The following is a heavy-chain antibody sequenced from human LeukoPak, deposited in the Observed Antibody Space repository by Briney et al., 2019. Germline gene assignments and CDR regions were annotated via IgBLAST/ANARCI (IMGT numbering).Heavy chain of an antibody. CDR2: IIPMFETA. Sequence: ASVKVSCKASGGTFNSYAISWVRQAPGQGLEWMGGIIPMFETANYAQKFQGRVTITADESTSTAYMELSSLRSEDTAVYYCARSRDIVVVPAATFDYWGQGTLVTVSS. CDR3: ARSRDIVVVPAATFDY. V-gene: IGHV1-69*13. CDR1: GGTFNSYA. J-gene: IGHJ4*02. D-gene: IGHD2-2*01.